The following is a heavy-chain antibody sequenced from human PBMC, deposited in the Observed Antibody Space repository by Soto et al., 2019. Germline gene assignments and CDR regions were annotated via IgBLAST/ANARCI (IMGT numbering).Heavy chain of an antibody. D-gene: IGHD4-17*01. V-gene: IGHV3-23*01. CDR2: ISGTGGST. J-gene: IGHJ4*02. Sequence: GGSLRLSCAASGFTFSSFAMSWVRQAPGKGLEGASTISGTGGSTYYADSVKGRFTISRDNSKNTLSLQMNRLRAEDTAVYFCAQHIPTVNMKYYFDYWGQGALVPVSS. CDR3: AQHIPTVNMKYYFDY. CDR1: GFTFSSFA.